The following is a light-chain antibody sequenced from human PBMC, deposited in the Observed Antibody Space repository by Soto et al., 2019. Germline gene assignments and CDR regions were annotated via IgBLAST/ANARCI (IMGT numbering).Light chain of an antibody. CDR2: GAS. V-gene: IGKV3-20*01. CDR1: QNITNNY. J-gene: IGKJ1*01. CDR3: QQHGNSPRT. Sequence: EIVLTQSPGTLSLSPGERATLPCRASQNITNNYVAWYQHKPGQAPRLLIYGASSRATGIPVRFSGSGSVTDFNLTISRLEPEYVAVDYCQQHGNSPRTFGQGTQVDIK.